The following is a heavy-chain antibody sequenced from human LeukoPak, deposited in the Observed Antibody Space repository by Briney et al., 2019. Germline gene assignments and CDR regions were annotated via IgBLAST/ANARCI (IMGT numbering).Heavy chain of an antibody. J-gene: IGHJ5*02. D-gene: IGHD3-10*01. CDR3: AKDTGWEYYGSGSPPFDP. Sequence: PGGTLRLSCAASGFTFTNYGMTWVRQSPGKGLEWVSAISGSGGSTYYADSVKGRFIITRDNSKNTVSLQMNSLRAEDTAVYYCAKDTGWEYYGSGSPPFDPWGQGTLVTVSS. CDR1: GFTFTNYG. V-gene: IGHV3-23*01. CDR2: ISGSGGST.